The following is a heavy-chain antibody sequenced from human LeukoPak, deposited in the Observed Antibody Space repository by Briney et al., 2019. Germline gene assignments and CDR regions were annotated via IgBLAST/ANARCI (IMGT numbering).Heavy chain of an antibody. Sequence: PGGSLRLSCAASGFTFSSYWMSWVRQAPGKGLEWVANIKQDGSEKYYVDSVKGRFTISRDNAKNSLYLQMNSLRAEDTAVYYCARDRYCSGGSCFDAFGIWGQGTMVTVSS. CDR2: IKQDGSEK. CDR3: ARDRYCSGGSCFDAFGI. CDR1: GFTFSSYW. J-gene: IGHJ3*02. D-gene: IGHD2-15*01. V-gene: IGHV3-7*01.